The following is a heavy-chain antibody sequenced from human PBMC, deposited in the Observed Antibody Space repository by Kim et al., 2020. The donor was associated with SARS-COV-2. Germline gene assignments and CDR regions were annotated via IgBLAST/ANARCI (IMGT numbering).Heavy chain of an antibody. J-gene: IGHJ6*02. V-gene: IGHV3-33*06. CDR3: AKDRGWEDYYYYYGMDV. D-gene: IGHD1-26*01. Sequence: VKGRFTISRDNSKNTLYLQMNSLRAEDTAVYYCAKDRGWEDYYYYYGMDVWGQGTTVTVSS.